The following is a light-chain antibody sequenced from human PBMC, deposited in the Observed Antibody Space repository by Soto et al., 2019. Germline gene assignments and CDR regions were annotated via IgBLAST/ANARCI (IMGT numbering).Light chain of an antibody. J-gene: IGKJ1*01. V-gene: IGKV3-15*01. CDR1: QSVSNK. CDR2: GAS. CDR3: PLYAIWPPP. Sequence: IRVSQSLATLSLQKRERATLSCRASQSVSNKLGWYQQKPGQAPRLLIYGASSRVTGIPARFSGSGSGTEFTLIICCLQSEDCAVYCCPLYAIWPPPSGQGTKV.